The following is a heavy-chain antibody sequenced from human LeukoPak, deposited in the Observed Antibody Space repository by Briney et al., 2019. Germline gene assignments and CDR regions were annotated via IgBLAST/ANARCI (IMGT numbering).Heavy chain of an antibody. CDR1: GGSISSGGYY. CDR2: IYYSGST. J-gene: IGHJ5*02. D-gene: IGHD6-13*01. Sequence: SETLSLTCTVSGGSISSGGYYWSWIRQPPGKGLEWIGYIYYSGSTYYNPSLKSRVTISVDTSKNQISLKLSSVTAADTAVYYCARARSSSWYFGNNWFDPWGQGTLVTVSS. CDR3: ARARSSSWYFGNNWFDP. V-gene: IGHV4-30-4*01.